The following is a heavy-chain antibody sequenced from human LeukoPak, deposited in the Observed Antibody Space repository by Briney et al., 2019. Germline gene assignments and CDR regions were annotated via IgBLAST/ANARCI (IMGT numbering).Heavy chain of an antibody. CDR2: ISYDGSNK. CDR3: AKDPYGDSRLLNDWFDP. Sequence: PGGSLRLSCAASGFTFSSYGMHWVRQAPGKGLEWVAVISYDGSNKYYADSVKGRFTISRDNSKNTLYLQMNSLRAEDTAVYYCAKDPYGDSRLLNDWFDPWGQGTLVTVSS. V-gene: IGHV3-30*18. J-gene: IGHJ5*02. CDR1: GFTFSSYG. D-gene: IGHD4-17*01.